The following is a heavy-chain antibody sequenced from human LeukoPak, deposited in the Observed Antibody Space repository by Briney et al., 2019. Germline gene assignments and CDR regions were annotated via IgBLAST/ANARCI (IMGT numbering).Heavy chain of an antibody. J-gene: IGHJ4*02. V-gene: IGHV4-61*02. CDR1: GGSISSGSYY. CDR3: AIRGYSYGLTDNAIDY. CDR2: IYTSGST. D-gene: IGHD5-18*01. Sequence: SETLSLTCTVSGGSISSGSYYWSWIRQPAGKGLEWIGRIYTSGSTNYNPSLKSRVTISVDTSKNQFSLKLSSVTAADTAVYYCAIRGYSYGLTDNAIDYWGQGTLVTVSS.